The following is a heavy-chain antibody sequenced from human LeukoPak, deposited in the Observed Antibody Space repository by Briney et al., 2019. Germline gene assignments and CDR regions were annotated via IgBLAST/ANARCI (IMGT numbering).Heavy chain of an antibody. D-gene: IGHD6-13*01. CDR2: ISSSGSTI. Sequence: GGSLRLSCAASGFTFSDYYMSWIRQAPGKGLEWVSYISSSGSTIYYADSVKGRFTISRDNAKNSLYLQMNGLRAEDTAVYYCARGASSSWYARYPYFDYWGQGTLVTVSS. CDR3: ARGASSSWYARYPYFDY. CDR1: GFTFSDYY. J-gene: IGHJ4*02. V-gene: IGHV3-11*01.